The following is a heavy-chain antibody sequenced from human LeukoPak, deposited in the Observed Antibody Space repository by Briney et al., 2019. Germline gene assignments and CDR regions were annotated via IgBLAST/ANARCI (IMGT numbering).Heavy chain of an antibody. V-gene: IGHV1-18*01. CDR3: ARDDSGAKVDIDY. Sequence: GASVKVSCKASGYSFGDYGFSWVRQAPGQGLEWLGWISAYNGNRNYAQKVEGRVTMTTDTSTSTAYLELRGLRPEDTAVYYCARDDSGAKVDIDYWGQGTLLIVSS. CDR2: ISAYNGNR. D-gene: IGHD5-12*01. J-gene: IGHJ4*02. CDR1: GYSFGDYG.